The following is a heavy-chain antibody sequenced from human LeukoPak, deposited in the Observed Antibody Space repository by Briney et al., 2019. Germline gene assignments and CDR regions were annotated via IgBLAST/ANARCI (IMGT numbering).Heavy chain of an antibody. CDR3: ILAAAGPAY. Sequence: GGSLRLSCAASGFTFNNAWMTWVRQAPGKGLEWVGRIRGKTDGETTDYAAPVQGRFTISRDDSKDTLYLQMNSLTTKDTAVYYCILAAAGPAYWGQGTLVTVSS. V-gene: IGHV3-15*01. D-gene: IGHD6-13*01. J-gene: IGHJ4*02. CDR1: GFTFNNAW. CDR2: IRGKTDGETT.